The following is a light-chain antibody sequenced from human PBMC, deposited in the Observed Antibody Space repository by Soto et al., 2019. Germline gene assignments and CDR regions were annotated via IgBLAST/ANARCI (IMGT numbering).Light chain of an antibody. V-gene: IGLV2-14*01. J-gene: IGLJ2*01. CDR2: EVA. CDR1: SNDFGASNH. Sequence: QSVLTQPDSVSGSPGQSITISCSGTSNDFGASNHVSWYQQHPGKAPKLLLYEVAVRPSGVSNRFPGSKSGNTASLTITGLQTEYEDDYFGRSFTLSVAWLFVGGTKLTVL. CDR3: RSFTLSVAWL.